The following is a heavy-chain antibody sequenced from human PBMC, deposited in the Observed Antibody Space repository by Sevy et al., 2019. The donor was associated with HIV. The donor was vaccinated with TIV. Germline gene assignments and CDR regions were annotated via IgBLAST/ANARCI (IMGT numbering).Heavy chain of an antibody. Sequence: GGSLRLSCAASGFTFSGSAMHWVRQASGKGLEWVGRIRSKANSYATAYAASGKGRFNISRDDSKNTAYLQMNSLKTEDTAVYYCTRRGGSSAGYYYYGMDVWGQGTTVTVSS. CDR2: IRSKANSYAT. D-gene: IGHD6-6*01. CDR1: GFTFSGSA. J-gene: IGHJ6*02. CDR3: TRRGGSSAGYYYYGMDV. V-gene: IGHV3-73*01.